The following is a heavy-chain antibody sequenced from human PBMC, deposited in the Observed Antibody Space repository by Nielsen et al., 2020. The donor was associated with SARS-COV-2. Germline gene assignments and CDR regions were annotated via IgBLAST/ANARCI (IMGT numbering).Heavy chain of an antibody. V-gene: IGHV1-69*13. J-gene: IGHJ3*02. CDR3: AREATQVARPHGAFDI. D-gene: IGHD1-1*01. CDR2: IIPIFGTA. CDR1: GGTFSSYA. Sequence: SVKVSCKASGGTFSSYAISWVRQAPGQGLEWMGGIIPIFGTANYAQKFQGRVTITADESTSTAYMELSSLRSEDTAVYYCAREATQVARPHGAFDIWGQGTMVTVSS.